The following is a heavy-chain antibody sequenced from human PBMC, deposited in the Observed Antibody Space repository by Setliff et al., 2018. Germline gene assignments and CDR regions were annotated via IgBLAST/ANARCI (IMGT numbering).Heavy chain of an antibody. CDR3: AREGLIADTTYYYYYYMDV. J-gene: IGHJ6*03. V-gene: IGHV1-69*06. CDR2: IIPIFGTA. D-gene: IGHD2-21*01. CDR1: GGTFSSYA. Sequence: SVKVSCKASGGTFSSYAISWVRQVPGQGLEWMGRIIPIFGTANYAQKFQGRVTITADKSTSTAYMELSSLRSEDTAVYYCAREGLIADTTYYYYYYMDVWGKGTTVTVSS.